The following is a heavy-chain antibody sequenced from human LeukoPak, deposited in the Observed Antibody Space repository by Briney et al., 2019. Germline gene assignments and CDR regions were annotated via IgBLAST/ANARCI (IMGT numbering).Heavy chain of an antibody. V-gene: IGHV3-48*03. CDR1: GFTFSSYE. D-gene: IGHD3-10*01. J-gene: IGHJ4*02. Sequence: GGSLRLSSAASGFTFSSYEMNWVRQAPEKGLEWVSYITSSGSTIYYADSVKGRFTISRDNAKNSLYLQMNSLRAEDTAVYYCAREAGDQFDYWGQGTLVTVSS. CDR2: ITSSGSTI. CDR3: AREAGDQFDY.